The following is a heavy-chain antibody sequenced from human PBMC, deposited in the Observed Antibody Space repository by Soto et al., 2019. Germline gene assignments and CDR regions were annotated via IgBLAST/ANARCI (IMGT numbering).Heavy chain of an antibody. CDR2: IWYDGSNK. CDR1: GFTFSSYG. D-gene: IGHD5-12*01. V-gene: IGHV3-33*01. J-gene: IGHJ4*02. Sequence: PGGSLRLSCAASGFTFSSYGMHWVRQAPGKGLEWVAVIWYDGSNKYYADSVKGRFTISRDNSKNTLYLQMNSLRAEDTAVYYCARGSIVATISDYWGQGTLVTVSS. CDR3: ARGSIVATISDY.